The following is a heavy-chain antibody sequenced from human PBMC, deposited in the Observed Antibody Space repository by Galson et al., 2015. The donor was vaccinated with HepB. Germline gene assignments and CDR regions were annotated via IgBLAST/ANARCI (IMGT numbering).Heavy chain of an antibody. CDR3: ARGIWGSYRKLDY. Sequence: SVKVSCKASGYTFTSYAMHWVRQAPGQRLEWMGWINAGNGNTKYSQKFQGRVTITRDTSASTAYMELSSLRSEDTAVYYCARGIWGSYRKLDYWGQGTLVTVSS. V-gene: IGHV1-3*01. D-gene: IGHD3-16*02. CDR1: GYTFTSYA. CDR2: INAGNGNT. J-gene: IGHJ4*02.